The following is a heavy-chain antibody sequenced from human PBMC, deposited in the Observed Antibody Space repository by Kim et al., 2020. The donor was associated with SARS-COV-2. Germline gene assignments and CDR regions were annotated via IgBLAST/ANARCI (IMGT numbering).Heavy chain of an antibody. J-gene: IGHJ4*02. Sequence: YNPSLKSRVTISVDTSKNQFSLKLSSVTAADTAVYYCARHNWGEKGSPDYWGQGTLVTVSS. CDR3: ARHNWGEKGSPDY. V-gene: IGHV4-39*01. D-gene: IGHD7-27*01.